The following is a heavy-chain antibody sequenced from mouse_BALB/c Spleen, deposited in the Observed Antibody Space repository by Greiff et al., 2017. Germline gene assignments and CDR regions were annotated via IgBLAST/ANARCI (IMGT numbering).Heavy chain of an antibody. Sequence: QVQLQQPGAELVKPGASVKLSCKASGYTFTSYWMHWVKQRPGQGLEWIGEINPSNGRTNYNEKFKSKATLTVDKSSSTAYMQLSSLTSEDSAVYYCARQIYYGNYVWLAYWGQGTLVTVSA. D-gene: IGHD2-1*01. CDR3: ARQIYYGNYVWLAY. J-gene: IGHJ3*01. CDR1: GYTFTSYW. CDR2: INPSNGRT. V-gene: IGHV1S81*02.